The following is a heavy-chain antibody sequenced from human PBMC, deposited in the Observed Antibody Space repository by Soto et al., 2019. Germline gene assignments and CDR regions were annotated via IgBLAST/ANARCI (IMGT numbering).Heavy chain of an antibody. CDR1: GFSVSTNY. J-gene: IGHJ4*02. CDR2: IYSSGQT. V-gene: IGHV3-53*01. Sequence: QLVXSGXGLIXAGGSXRLSXXVSGFSVSTNYMAWVXXXXXKGLEWASVIYSSGQTYYPDSVQGRFTISRDNSKNTXYXQXSSLRVEDXXXYXXXXXXXXGXXXFWGQGSLITVSS. CDR3: XXXXXXGXXXF.